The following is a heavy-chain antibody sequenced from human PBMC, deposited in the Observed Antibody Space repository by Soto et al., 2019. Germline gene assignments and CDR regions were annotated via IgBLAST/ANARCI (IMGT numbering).Heavy chain of an antibody. V-gene: IGHV5-51*01. CDR2: IYPGDSDT. CDR3: ATYFGSENSNDAIDI. CDR1: GYSFTSYW. J-gene: IGHJ3*02. D-gene: IGHD3-10*01. Sequence: GESLKISCKGSGYSFTSYWIGWVRQMPGKGLEWMGIIYPGDSDTRYSPSFQGQVTISADKSISTAYLQWSSLKASDTAMYYCATYFGSENSNDAIDIWGQGTMVTVSS.